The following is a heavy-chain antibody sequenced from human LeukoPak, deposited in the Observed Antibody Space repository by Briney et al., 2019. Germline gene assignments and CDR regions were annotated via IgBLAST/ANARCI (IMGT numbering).Heavy chain of an antibody. CDR3: ARGVRLNLLYYYYYMDV. V-gene: IGHV4-59*01. D-gene: IGHD1-14*01. J-gene: IGHJ6*03. CDR2: IYYSGST. CDR1: GGSISSYY. Sequence: SETLSLTCTVSGGSISSYYWSWIRQPPGKGLEWIGYIYYSGSTNYNPSLKSRVTISVDTSKNQFSLKLSSVTAADTAVYYCARGVRLNLLYYYYYMDVWGKGTTVTVS.